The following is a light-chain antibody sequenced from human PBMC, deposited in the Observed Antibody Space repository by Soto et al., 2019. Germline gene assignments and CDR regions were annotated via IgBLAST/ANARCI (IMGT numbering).Light chain of an antibody. Sequence: DIQMTQSPSSLSASVGDRVTIICRASQTISSWLAWYQQKPGKAPKLLIYKASSLESGVPSRFSGSGSGTEFTLTISSLQPDDSATYYCQQYNTYSRTFGQGTKVDIK. CDR1: QTISSW. V-gene: IGKV1-5*03. J-gene: IGKJ1*01. CDR3: QQYNTYSRT. CDR2: KAS.